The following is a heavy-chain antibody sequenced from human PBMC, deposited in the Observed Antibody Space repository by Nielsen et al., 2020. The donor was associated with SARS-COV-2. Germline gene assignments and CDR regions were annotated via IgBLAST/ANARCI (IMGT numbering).Heavy chain of an antibody. CDR1: GFIFVTSW. CDR2: THPGDSHT. J-gene: IGHJ6*02. V-gene: IGHV5-51*01. Sequence: GESLKISCKASGFIFVTSWIAWVRQTPGKGLEWMGITHPGDSHTTYSPSFQGQVTISADKSISIAYLQWSSLKASDTAIYYCARSRGDFGIFQYYGMDVWCQGTTVTVSS. D-gene: IGHD3-3*01. CDR3: ARSRGDFGIFQYYGMDV.